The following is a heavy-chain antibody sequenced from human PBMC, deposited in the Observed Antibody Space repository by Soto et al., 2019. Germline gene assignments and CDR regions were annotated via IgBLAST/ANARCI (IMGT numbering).Heavy chain of an antibody. D-gene: IGHD6-6*01. CDR3: ATHASIAARRRQIIDY. CDR2: ISSSSSYI. CDR1: GFTFSSYS. V-gene: IGHV3-21*01. Sequence: PGGSLRLSCAASGFTFSSYSMNWVRQAPGKGLEWVSSISSSSSYIYYADSVKGRFTISRDNAKNSLYLQMNSLRAEDTAVYYWATHASIAARRRQIIDYWGQGTLVTVSS. J-gene: IGHJ4*02.